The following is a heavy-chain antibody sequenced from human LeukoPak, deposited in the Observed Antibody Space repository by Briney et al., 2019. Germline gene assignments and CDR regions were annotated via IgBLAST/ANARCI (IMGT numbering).Heavy chain of an antibody. D-gene: IGHD3-22*01. J-gene: IGHJ3*02. Sequence: ASVKVSCKASGYTFTSYGISWVRQAPGQGLEWMGWISAYNGNTNYAQKLQGRVTMTTDTSTSTAYMELRSLRSDDTAVYYCARVGSDSSGYYLGLYAFDIWGQGTMATVSS. V-gene: IGHV1-18*01. CDR2: ISAYNGNT. CDR1: GYTFTSYG. CDR3: ARVGSDSSGYYLGLYAFDI.